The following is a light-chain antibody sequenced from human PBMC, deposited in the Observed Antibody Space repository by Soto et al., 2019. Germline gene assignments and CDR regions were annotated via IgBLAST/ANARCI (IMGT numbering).Light chain of an antibody. CDR2: RGS. Sequence: EVVLTQSPGTLSLSPGERATLSCRASQSVDSDDLAWYQQKPGQAPRLLIFRGSFRATGVPDRFSGSQSGTDFTLTISGLEPEEFAVYYCQQYGSSPLTFGGGTRV. V-gene: IGKV3-20*01. CDR3: QQYGSSPLT. CDR1: QSVDSDD. J-gene: IGKJ4*01.